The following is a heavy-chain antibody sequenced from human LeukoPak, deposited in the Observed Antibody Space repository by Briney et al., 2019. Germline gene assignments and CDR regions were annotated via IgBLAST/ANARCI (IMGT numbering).Heavy chain of an antibody. V-gene: IGHV4-59*01. J-gene: IGHJ6*03. CDR1: GGSISSYY. CDR3: ARDVRVYSYGSSYYYYYYMDV. CDR2: IYYSGST. D-gene: IGHD5-18*01. Sequence: SETLSLTCTVSGGSISSYYWSWIRQPPGKGLEWIGYIYYSGSTNYNPSLKSRVTISVDMSKNQFSLKLSSVTAADTAVYYCARDVRVYSYGSSYYYYYYMDVWGKGTTVTVSS.